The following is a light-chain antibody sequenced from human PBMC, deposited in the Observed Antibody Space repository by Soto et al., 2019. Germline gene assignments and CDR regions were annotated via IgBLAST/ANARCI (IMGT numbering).Light chain of an antibody. CDR1: SSDVGGYNY. CDR2: DVS. V-gene: IGLV2-14*01. J-gene: IGLJ3*02. Sequence: QSALTQPASVSGSPGQSITISCTGTSSDVGGYNYVSWYQQHPGKAPKLMIYDVSNRPSGVSNRFSGSKSGHTASLTISGLQAEDEADYCCSSYTSSTTPWVFGGGTKVTVL. CDR3: SSYTSSTTPWV.